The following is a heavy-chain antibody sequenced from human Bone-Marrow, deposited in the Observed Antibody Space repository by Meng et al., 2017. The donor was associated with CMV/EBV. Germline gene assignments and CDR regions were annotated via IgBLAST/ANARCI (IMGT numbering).Heavy chain of an antibody. Sequence: GESLKISCAASGFTFSSYWMTWVRQAPGKGLEWVANISPDGGEEQCVDSVKGRFTMSRDNVKNSLYLQVNSLRVEDTALYYCVRNSGWGRFDYWGQGTLVTVSS. D-gene: IGHD6-19*01. CDR2: ISPDGGEE. V-gene: IGHV3-7*01. CDR1: GFTFSSYW. CDR3: VRNSGWGRFDY. J-gene: IGHJ4*02.